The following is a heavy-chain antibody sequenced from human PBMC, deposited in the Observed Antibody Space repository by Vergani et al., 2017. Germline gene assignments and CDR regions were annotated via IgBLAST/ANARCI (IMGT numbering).Heavy chain of an antibody. Sequence: QVQLQQWGAGLLKPSETLSLTCAVYGGSFSGYYWSWIRQPPGKGLEWIGYIYYSGSTYYNPSLKSLVTISVDTSKNQFSLKLSSVTAADTAVYYCAREEAGPSAFDIWGQGTTVTVSS. CDR2: IYYSGST. J-gene: IGHJ3*02. V-gene: IGHV4-34*01. CDR3: AREEAGPSAFDI. D-gene: IGHD6-13*01. CDR1: GGSFSGYY.